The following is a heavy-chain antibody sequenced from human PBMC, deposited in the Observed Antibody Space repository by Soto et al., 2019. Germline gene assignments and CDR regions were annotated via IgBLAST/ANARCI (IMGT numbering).Heavy chain of an antibody. J-gene: IGHJ6*02. CDR2: TIPIFGTA. Sequence: SVKVSCKASGGTFSSYAISWVRQAPGQGLEWMGGTIPIFGTANYAQKFQGRVTITADKSTSTAYMELSSLRSEDTAVYYCASGVLVPAAIPYYGMDVWGQGTTVTVSS. V-gene: IGHV1-69*06. CDR1: GGTFSSYA. D-gene: IGHD2-2*01. CDR3: ASGVLVPAAIPYYGMDV.